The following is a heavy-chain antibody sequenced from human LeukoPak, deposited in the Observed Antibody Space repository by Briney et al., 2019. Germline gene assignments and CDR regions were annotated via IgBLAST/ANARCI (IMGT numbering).Heavy chain of an antibody. CDR1: GFTFSSYW. V-gene: IGHV3-7*01. CDR3: ARVFSPLSYGDYGSGAFDI. J-gene: IGHJ3*02. Sequence: GGSLRLSCAASGFTFSSYWMSWVRQAPGKGLEWVANIKQDGSEKYYVDSVKGRLTVSKDNAKNSLYLQMNSLGGEDTAVYYCARVFSPLSYGDYGSGAFDIWGQGTMVTVSS. CDR2: IKQDGSEK. D-gene: IGHD4-17*01.